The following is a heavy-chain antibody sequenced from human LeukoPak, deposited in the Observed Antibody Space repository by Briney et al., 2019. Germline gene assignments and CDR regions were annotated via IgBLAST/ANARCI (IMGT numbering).Heavy chain of an antibody. CDR2: IYYSGST. V-gene: IGHV4-31*03. CDR1: GGSISSGGYY. Sequence: SETLSLTCTVSGGSISSGGYYWRWIRQHPGKGLEWIGYIYYSGSTYYNPSLKSRVTISVDTSKNQFSLKLSSVTAADTAVYYCARGAAVTTGLGWFDPWGQGTLVTVSS. J-gene: IGHJ5*02. D-gene: IGHD4-17*01. CDR3: ARGAAVTTGLGWFDP.